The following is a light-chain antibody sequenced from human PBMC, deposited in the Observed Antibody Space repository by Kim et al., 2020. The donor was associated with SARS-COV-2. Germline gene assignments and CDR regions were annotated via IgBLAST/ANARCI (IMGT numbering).Light chain of an antibody. CDR3: QQYNNWPLYS. J-gene: IGKJ2*03. V-gene: IGKV3-15*01. CDR1: QSVSSN. Sequence: VSPGERTTLSCRASQSVSSNLAWYQQKPGQAPRLLIYGASTRATGIPARFSGSGSGTEFTLTISSLQSEDFAVYYCQQYNNWPLYSFGQGTKLEI. CDR2: GAS.